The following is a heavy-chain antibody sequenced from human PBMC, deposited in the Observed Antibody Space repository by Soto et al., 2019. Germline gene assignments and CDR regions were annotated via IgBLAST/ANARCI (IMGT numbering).Heavy chain of an antibody. V-gene: IGHV3-33*01. CDR2: IWYAGSNK. D-gene: IGHD4-17*01. J-gene: IGHJ4*02. Sequence: QVQLVESGGGVVQPGRSLRLSCAASGFTFSTYGMHWVRQAPGKGLEWVAVIWYAGSNKYYADSVKGRFTISRDNSKNTMYLQMYSLRAEDTAVYYCARGTVHFDFWGQGTLVTVSS. CDR1: GFTFSTYG. CDR3: ARGTVHFDF.